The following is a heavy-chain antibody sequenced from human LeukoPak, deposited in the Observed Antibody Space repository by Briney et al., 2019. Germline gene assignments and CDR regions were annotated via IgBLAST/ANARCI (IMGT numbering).Heavy chain of an antibody. CDR3: ARRSSSTIYYYYMDV. D-gene: IGHD6-6*01. CDR2: INHSGST. J-gene: IGHJ6*03. Sequence: SETLSLTCAVYGGSFSGYYWSWIRQPPGKGLEWIGEINHSGSTNYNPSLKSRVTISVDTSKNQFSLKLSSVTAAGTAVYYCARRSSSTIYYYYMDVWGKGTTVTVSS. V-gene: IGHV4-34*01. CDR1: GGSFSGYY.